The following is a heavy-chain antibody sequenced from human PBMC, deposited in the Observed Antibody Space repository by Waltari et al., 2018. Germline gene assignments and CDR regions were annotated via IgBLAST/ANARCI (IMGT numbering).Heavy chain of an antibody. CDR3: VRVNWGPDY. D-gene: IGHD7-27*01. CDR2: IRNDDNRE. J-gene: IGHJ4*02. V-gene: IGHV3-11*01. Sequence: QVQLVESGGGLVKPEGSLRLSCAASGFNLRDYHMSWVSQTPGKGLEWISYIRNDDNREYYADSVKGRFTISRDNAKNSLYLQMNSLRVEDTAVYYCVRVNWGPDYWGQGTLVTVSA. CDR1: GFNLRDYH.